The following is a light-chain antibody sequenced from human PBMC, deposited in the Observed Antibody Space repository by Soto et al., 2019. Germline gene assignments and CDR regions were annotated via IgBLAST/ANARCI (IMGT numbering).Light chain of an antibody. Sequence: QTVVTQPPSVSGAPGQRVTISCTGNSSNLGAGYDVHWYQQLPGAAPKLVIFGNRNRPSGVPERFSGSKSGTSASLAITGLQTEDEADYYCQAYDYSLTASVFGGGTKLTVL. CDR1: SSNLGAGYD. V-gene: IGLV1-40*01. J-gene: IGLJ3*02. CDR2: GNR. CDR3: QAYDYSLTASV.